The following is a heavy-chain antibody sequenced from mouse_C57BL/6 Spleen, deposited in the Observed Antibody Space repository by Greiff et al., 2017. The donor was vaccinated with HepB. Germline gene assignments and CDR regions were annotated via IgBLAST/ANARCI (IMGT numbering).Heavy chain of an antibody. CDR3: ARYDWAWFAY. CDR2: IRNKANGYTT. V-gene: IGHV7-3*01. D-gene: IGHD4-1*01. CDR1: GFTFTDYY. Sequence: EVKLVESGGGLVQPGGSLSLSCAASGFTFTDYYMSWVRQPPGKALEWLGFIRNKANGYTTEYSASVKGRFTISRDNSQSILHLQMNALRAEDSATYYCARYDWAWFAYWGQGTLVTVSA. J-gene: IGHJ3*01.